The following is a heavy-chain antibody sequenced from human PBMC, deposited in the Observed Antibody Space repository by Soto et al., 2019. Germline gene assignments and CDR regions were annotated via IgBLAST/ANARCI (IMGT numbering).Heavy chain of an antibody. D-gene: IGHD6-6*01. J-gene: IGHJ4*02. V-gene: IGHV4-31*03. CDR1: GGSISSGGYY. CDR2: IYYSGST. Sequence: SETLSLTCTVSGGSISSGGYYWSWIRQHPGKGLEWIGYIYYSGSTYYNPSLKSRVTISVDTSKNTLNLQMNSLRADDTAVYYCAKDGGIAARLVDSWGQGTLVTVSS. CDR3: AKDGGIAARLVDS.